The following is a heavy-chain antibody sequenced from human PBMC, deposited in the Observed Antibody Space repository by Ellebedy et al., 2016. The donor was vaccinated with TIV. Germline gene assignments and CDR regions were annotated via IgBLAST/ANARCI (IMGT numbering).Heavy chain of an antibody. CDR3: ARDDQLLWGGFDY. CDR1: GYSISSGYY. D-gene: IGHD2-2*01. J-gene: IGHJ4*02. V-gene: IGHV4-38-2*02. CDR2: IYHSGST. Sequence: SETLSLTCTVSGYSISSGYYWGWIRQPPGKGLEWIGSIYHSGSTYYNPSLKSRVTISVDTSKNQFSLKLSSVTAADTAVYYCARDDQLLWGGFDYWGQGTLVTVSS.